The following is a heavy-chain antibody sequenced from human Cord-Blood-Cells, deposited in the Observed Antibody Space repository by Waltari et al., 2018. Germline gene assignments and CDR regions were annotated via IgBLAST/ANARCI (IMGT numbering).Heavy chain of an antibody. CDR1: GGTFTSFY. CDR3: ARWGLRIFGVVRGFDY. Sequence: QVQLVQSGDAVKKPGSSVKVSCKASGGTFTSFYICRARQAPGQGLEWMEGIIPIFGTANYAQKFQGRVTITADKSTSTAYMELSSLRSEDTAVYYCARWGLRIFGVVRGFDYWGQGTLVTVSS. CDR2: IIPIFGTA. J-gene: IGHJ4*02. D-gene: IGHD3-3*01. V-gene: IGHV1-69*06.